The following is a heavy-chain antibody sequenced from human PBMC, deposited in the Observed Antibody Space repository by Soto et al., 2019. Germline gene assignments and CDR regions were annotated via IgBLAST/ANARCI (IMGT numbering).Heavy chain of an antibody. CDR1: GDSISNSRW. CDR3: AYSTGWYRHDV. CDR2: IFHSGDT. J-gene: IGHJ3*01. Sequence: QVQLQESGPGLVKPSGTLSLTCAVSGDSISNSRWWTWVRQPPGKGLEWIGDIFHSGDTNYNPSLKSRVFISVEKSQNQFSLKVSSVTAAETAVYYCAYSTGWYRHDVWGQGTLVTVSS. D-gene: IGHD6-19*01. V-gene: IGHV4-4*02.